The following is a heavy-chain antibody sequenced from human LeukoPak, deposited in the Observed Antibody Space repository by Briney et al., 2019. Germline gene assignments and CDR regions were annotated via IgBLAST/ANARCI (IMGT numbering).Heavy chain of an antibody. CDR3: ARDLNNDSSG. Sequence: GGSLRLSCAASGFSFSSNWMTWVRQAPGKGLECVANMKTDGSEKYYVDSVKGRFTISRDNAKNSLYLQMNSLRVEDTAIYYCARDLNNDSSGWGQGTLVTVSS. D-gene: IGHD3-22*01. CDR2: MKTDGSEK. V-gene: IGHV3-7*01. CDR1: GFSFSSNW. J-gene: IGHJ4*02.